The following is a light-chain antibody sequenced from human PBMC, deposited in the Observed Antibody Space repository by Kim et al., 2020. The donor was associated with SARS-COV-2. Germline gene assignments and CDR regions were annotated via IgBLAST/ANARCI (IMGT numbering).Light chain of an antibody. CDR1: QRLRSDS. CDR2: DTS. CDR3: QHYDSEPAT. Sequence: EIVLTQSPGTLSSSPGERVTLSCRASQRLRSDSLACYQQKPGRTPRLLIYDTSTRATGIPDRFSGSGSGTDFALTISRLESDDFAVYYCQHYDSEPATFGQGTKLEIK. V-gene: IGKV3-20*01. J-gene: IGKJ2*01.